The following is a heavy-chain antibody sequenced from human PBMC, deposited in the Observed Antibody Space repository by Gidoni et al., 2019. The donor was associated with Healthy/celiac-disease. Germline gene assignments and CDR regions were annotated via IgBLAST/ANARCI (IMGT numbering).Heavy chain of an antibody. D-gene: IGHD5-12*01. V-gene: IGHV1-3*01. CDR3: ARDRGGYDSFDY. Sequence: QVQLVQSGAEVKKPGASVKVSCKASGYTFTSYAMHWVRQAPGQRLEWMGWINAGNGNTKDSQKFQGRVTITRDTSASTAYMELSSLRSEDTAVYYCARDRGGYDSFDYWGQGTLVTVSS. J-gene: IGHJ4*02. CDR1: GYTFTSYA. CDR2: INAGNGNT.